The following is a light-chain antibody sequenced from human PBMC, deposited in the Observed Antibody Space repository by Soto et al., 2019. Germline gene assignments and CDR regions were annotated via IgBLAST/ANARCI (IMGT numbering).Light chain of an antibody. CDR2: DNN. CDR3: LSFGNSLSRSG. J-gene: IGLJ2*01. Sequence: QSVLTQPPSVSGAPGQRVTISCTGTTSNIGAPHAVHWYQQVPGTAPKLLVYDNNNRPSGVPGRFTCSKSGTSASLAITGLQAEDGAGYFCLSFGNSLSRSGLGGGTKLTVL. V-gene: IGLV1-40*01. CDR1: TSNIGAPHA.